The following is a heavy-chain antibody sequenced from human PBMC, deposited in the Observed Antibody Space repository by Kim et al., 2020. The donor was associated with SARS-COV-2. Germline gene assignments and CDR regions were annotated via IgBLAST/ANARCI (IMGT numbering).Heavy chain of an antibody. D-gene: IGHD2-15*01. CDR3: ARVPTLLRYFQH. CDR2: INHSGST. V-gene: IGHV4-34*01. CDR1: GGSFSGYY. J-gene: IGHJ1*01. Sequence: SETLSLTCAVYGGSFSGYYWSWIRQPPGKGLEWIGEINHSGSTNYNPSLKSRVTISVDTSKNQFSLKLSSVTAADTAVYYCARVPTLLRYFQHWGQGTLVTVSS.